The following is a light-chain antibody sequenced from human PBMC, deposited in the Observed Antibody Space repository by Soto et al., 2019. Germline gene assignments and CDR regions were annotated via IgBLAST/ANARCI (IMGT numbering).Light chain of an antibody. CDR2: KAS. J-gene: IGKJ1*01. CDR1: QTIDSW. Sequence: DIQMTQGPSIRSASVGERVTMTCRASQTIDSWLAWYQQRPGKPPNLLIYKASTLASGVPSRFSGSGSGTEFTLTINSLQPDDFATYYCQQYHIYSGTFGQGTKVDI. CDR3: QQYHIYSGT. V-gene: IGKV1-5*03.